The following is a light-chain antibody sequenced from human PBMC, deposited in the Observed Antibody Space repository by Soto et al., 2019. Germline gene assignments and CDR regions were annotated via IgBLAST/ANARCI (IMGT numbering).Light chain of an antibody. V-gene: IGKV3-20*01. J-gene: IGKJ2*02. CDR1: QSVSRNF. CDR3: HQYASSPGT. Sequence: EIVLTQSPGTLSLSPGERATLSCRASQSVSRNFLAWYQQRPGQAPKLLISGASSRATGIPDRFSGSGSGTDFTLTISRLEAEDFALYSCHQYASSPGTFGQGTKLEIK. CDR2: GAS.